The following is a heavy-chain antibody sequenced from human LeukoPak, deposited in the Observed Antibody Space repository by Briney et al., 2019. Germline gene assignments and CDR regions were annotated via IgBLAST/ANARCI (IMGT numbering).Heavy chain of an antibody. CDR2: ISAYNGNT. D-gene: IGHD6-19*01. V-gene: IGHV1-18*01. CDR3: ARISYGAVAGPNDY. Sequence: ASVKVSCKASGYTFTSYGISWLRQAPGQGLEWMGWISAYNGNTNYAQKLQGRVTMTTDTSTSTAYMELRSLRSDDTAVYYCARISYGAVAGPNDYWGQGTLVTVSS. CDR1: GYTFTSYG. J-gene: IGHJ4*02.